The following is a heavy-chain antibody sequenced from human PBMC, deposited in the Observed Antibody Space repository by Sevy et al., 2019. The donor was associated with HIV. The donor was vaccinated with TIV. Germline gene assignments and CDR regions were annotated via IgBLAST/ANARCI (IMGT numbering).Heavy chain of an antibody. V-gene: IGHV3-15*01. CDR3: TIDPVHFL. CDR1: GFTFSNVW. J-gene: IGHJ4*02. Sequence: GGSLRLSCAASGFTFSNVWMRWVRQAPGKGPEWVGSIRSKTDGGTTDYAEPVKDRFTISRENSINTLYLQMSGLKTDDTAVKYCTIDPVHFLWGRGTLVTVSS. D-gene: IGHD6-6*01. CDR2: IRSKTDGGTT.